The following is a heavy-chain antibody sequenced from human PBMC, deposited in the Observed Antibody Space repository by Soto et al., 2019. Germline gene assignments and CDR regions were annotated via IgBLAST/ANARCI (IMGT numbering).Heavy chain of an antibody. Sequence: QVQLVQSGAEVKKPGASVKVSCKASGYTFTSYGISWVRQAPGQGLEWMGWISAYNGNTNYAQKLQGRVTMTTDTSTSTADMELRSLRSDDTAVYYCARDAFIFSHYDIVTGYGPYYFDYWGQGTLVTVSS. CDR3: ARDAFIFSHYDIVTGYGPYYFDY. CDR1: GYTFTSYG. D-gene: IGHD3-9*01. CDR2: ISAYNGNT. J-gene: IGHJ4*02. V-gene: IGHV1-18*01.